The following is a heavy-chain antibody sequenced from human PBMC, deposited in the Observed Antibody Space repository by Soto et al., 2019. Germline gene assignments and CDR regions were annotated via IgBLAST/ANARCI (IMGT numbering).Heavy chain of an antibody. D-gene: IGHD2-15*01. CDR3: ARDRGYCSGGSCYNYFDY. CDR2: ISSSSSTI. J-gene: IGHJ4*02. V-gene: IGHV3-48*01. Sequence: GGSLRLSCAASGFTFSSYSMNWVRQAPGKGLEWVSYISSSSSTIYYADSVKGRFTISRDNAKNSLYLQMNSLRAEDTAVYYCARDRGYCSGGSCYNYFDYWGQGTLVTVSS. CDR1: GFTFSSYS.